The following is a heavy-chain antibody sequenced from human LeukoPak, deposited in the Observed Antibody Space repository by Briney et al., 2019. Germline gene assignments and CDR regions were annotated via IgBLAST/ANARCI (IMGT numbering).Heavy chain of an antibody. CDR2: IYYSGST. Sequence: SETLSLTCTVSGGSISSSSYYWGWNRQPPGKGLEWIGSIYYSGSTYYNPSLKSRVTISVDTSKNQFSLKLSSVTAADTAVYYCARWTYTTLAGWFDPWGQGTLVTVSS. J-gene: IGHJ5*02. CDR1: GGSISSSSYY. V-gene: IGHV4-39*07. CDR3: ARWTYTTLAGWFDP. D-gene: IGHD6-19*01.